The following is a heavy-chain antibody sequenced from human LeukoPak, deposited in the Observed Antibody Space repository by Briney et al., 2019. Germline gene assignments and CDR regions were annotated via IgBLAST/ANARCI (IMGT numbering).Heavy chain of an antibody. CDR1: GGTFSSYA. Sequence: SVKVSCKASGGTFSSYAISWVRQAPGQGLEWMGGIIPIFGTANYAQKFQGRVTITTDESTSTAYMELSSLRSEDTAVYYCASSPPSVDTAMAIFDYWAREPWSPSPQ. J-gene: IGHJ4*02. D-gene: IGHD5-18*01. CDR3: ASSPPSVDTAMAIFDY. V-gene: IGHV1-69*05. CDR2: IIPIFGTA.